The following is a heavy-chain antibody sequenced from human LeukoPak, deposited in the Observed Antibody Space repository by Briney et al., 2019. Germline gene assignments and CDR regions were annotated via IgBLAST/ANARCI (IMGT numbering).Heavy chain of an antibody. CDR1: GFTLSSYE. CDR3: SAGEGYYDSSDYYSAWAFNV. D-gene: IGHD3-22*01. Sequence: GGSLRLSCIASGFTLSSYEMSWIRQAPGKGLEWVSSVDYSGGDTHYADSVMGRFTISRDNAKNSLYLQMNSLRAEDTAVYYCSAGEGYYDSSDYYSAWAFNVWGQGTMVTVSS. V-gene: IGHV3-48*03. CDR2: VDYSGGDT. J-gene: IGHJ3*01.